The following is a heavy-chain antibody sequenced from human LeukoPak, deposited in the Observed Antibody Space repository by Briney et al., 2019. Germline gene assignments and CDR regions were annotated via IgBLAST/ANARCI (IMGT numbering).Heavy chain of an antibody. Sequence: NPSETLSLTCTVSGGSISGSISSSTYYWGWIRQPPGKGLEWIGNMYYSGGTYYNPSLKSRVTISVDTSKNQFSLKLSSVTAADTAVYYCARQFSLAAAPGENYYYMDVWGKGTTVTVSS. CDR3: ARQFSLAAAPGENYYYMDV. D-gene: IGHD2-15*01. CDR2: MYYSGGT. CDR1: GGSISGSISSSTYY. V-gene: IGHV4-39*07. J-gene: IGHJ6*03.